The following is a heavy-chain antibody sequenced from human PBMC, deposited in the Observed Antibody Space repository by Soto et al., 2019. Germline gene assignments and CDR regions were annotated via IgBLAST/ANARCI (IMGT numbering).Heavy chain of an antibody. J-gene: IGHJ6*02. D-gene: IGHD3-3*01. Sequence: ASVKVSCKASGGTFSSYAISWVRQAPGQGLEWMGGIIPIFGTANYAQKFQGRVTITADESTSTAYMELSSLRSEDTAVYYCARDSSRAGHYDFWSGPYYYYGMDVWGQGTTVTVSS. CDR1: GGTFSSYA. V-gene: IGHV1-69*13. CDR2: IIPIFGTA. CDR3: ARDSSRAGHYDFWSGPYYYYGMDV.